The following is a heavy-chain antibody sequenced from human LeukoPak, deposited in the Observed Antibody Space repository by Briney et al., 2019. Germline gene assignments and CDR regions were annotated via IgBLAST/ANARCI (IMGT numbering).Heavy chain of an antibody. J-gene: IGHJ4*02. V-gene: IGHV1-46*01. CDR2: INPSGGST. Sequence: ASVTVSFTASGYTFTSYYMHWVRQAPGQGLEWMGIINPSGGSTSYAQKFQGRVTMTRDTSTSTVYMELSSLRSEDTAVYYCARDLTHPEDSSGYLDYWGQGTLVTVSS. CDR3: ARDLTHPEDSSGYLDY. CDR1: GYTFTSYY. D-gene: IGHD3-22*01.